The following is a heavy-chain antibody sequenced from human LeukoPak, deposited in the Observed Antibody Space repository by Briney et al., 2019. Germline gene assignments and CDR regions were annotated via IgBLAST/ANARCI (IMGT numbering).Heavy chain of an antibody. CDR1: GGSISSYY. V-gene: IGHV4-59*12. J-gene: IGHJ4*02. Sequence: PSETLSLTCTVSGGSISSYYWSWIRQPPGKGLEWIGYIYYSGSTDYNPSLKSRVTISVDTSKNQFSLKLSSVTAADTAVYYCARGPRTYYDYVWGSYRYTPIDYWGQGTLVTVSS. D-gene: IGHD3-16*02. CDR2: IYYSGST. CDR3: ARGPRTYYDYVWGSYRYTPIDY.